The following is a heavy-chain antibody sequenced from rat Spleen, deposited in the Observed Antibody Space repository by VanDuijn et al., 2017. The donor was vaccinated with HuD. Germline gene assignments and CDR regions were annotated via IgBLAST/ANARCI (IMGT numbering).Heavy chain of an antibody. Sequence: EVQLVESGGGLVQPGRSLKLSCAASGFTFSDYYMAWVRQAPTKGLEWVASISYDGNNTYYRDSVKGRFTLSRDNAKSSLYLQMDSLRSEDTATYYCTRGYVMDAWGQGASVTVSS. CDR2: ISYDGNNT. V-gene: IGHV5-20*01. CDR1: GFTFSDYY. CDR3: TRGYVMDA. J-gene: IGHJ4*01.